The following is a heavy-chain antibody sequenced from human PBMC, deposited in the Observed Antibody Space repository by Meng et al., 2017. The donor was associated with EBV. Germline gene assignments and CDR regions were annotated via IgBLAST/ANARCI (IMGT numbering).Heavy chain of an antibody. V-gene: IGHV1-2*06. CDR1: GYTFTGYY. CDR3: ARVGIAVAGTGDY. J-gene: IGHJ4*02. Sequence: QVQLLQSGAEVKKPGASVKVSCKASGYTFTGYYMHWVRQAPGQGLEWMGRVNPNSGGTNYAQKFQGRVTMTRDTSISTAYMELSRLRSDDTAVYYCARVGIAVAGTGDYWGQGTLVTASS. D-gene: IGHD6-19*01. CDR2: VNPNSGGT.